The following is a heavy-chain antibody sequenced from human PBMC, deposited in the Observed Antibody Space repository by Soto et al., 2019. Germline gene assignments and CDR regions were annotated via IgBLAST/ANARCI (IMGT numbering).Heavy chain of an antibody. Sequence: GESLKISCKGSGYSFTSYWIGWVRQMPGKGLEWMGIIYPGDSDTRYSPSFQGHVTISSDRSTNTAYLQWSSLKASDTAMYYCARGVKMATPHKYYFDYWGQGTLVTVSS. CDR2: IYPGDSDT. CDR3: ARGVKMATPHKYYFDY. J-gene: IGHJ4*02. CDR1: GYSFTSYW. V-gene: IGHV5-51*01. D-gene: IGHD5-12*01.